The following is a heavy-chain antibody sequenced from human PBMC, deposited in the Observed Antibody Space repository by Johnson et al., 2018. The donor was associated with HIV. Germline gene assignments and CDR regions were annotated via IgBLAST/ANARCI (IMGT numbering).Heavy chain of an antibody. J-gene: IGHJ3*02. V-gene: IGHV3-7*01. CDR1: GFTFSSYW. D-gene: IGHD4-17*01. Sequence: VQLVESGGGLVQPGGSLRLSCAASGFTFSSYWMSWVRQAPGKGLEWVANIKQDGSEKYYVDSVKGRFTISKDNSKSTLYLQMNSLRAEDTAVYFCARGWVGSTVTTSAGAFDIWGQGTMVTVSS. CDR3: ARGWVGSTVTTSAGAFDI. CDR2: IKQDGSEK.